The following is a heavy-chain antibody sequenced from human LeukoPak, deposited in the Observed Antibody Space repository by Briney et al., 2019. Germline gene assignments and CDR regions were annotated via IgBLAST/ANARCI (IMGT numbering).Heavy chain of an antibody. CDR3: TRTNCGGDCAFDY. CDR1: GYSFTTYW. V-gene: IGHV5-51*01. Sequence: GESLKISCKGSGYSFTTYWIGWVRQMPGQGLEWMGIIYPGDTDTRYSPSFQGQVTISADKSISTAYLQWSSLKASDTAMYYCTRTNCGGDCAFDYWGQGTLVTVSS. D-gene: IGHD2-21*02. J-gene: IGHJ4*02. CDR2: IYPGDTDT.